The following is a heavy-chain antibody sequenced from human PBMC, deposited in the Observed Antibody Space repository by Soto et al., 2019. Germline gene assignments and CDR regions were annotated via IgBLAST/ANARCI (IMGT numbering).Heavy chain of an antibody. D-gene: IGHD3-10*01. J-gene: IGHJ6*02. V-gene: IGHV1-69*13. CDR1: GGTFSSYA. Sequence: SVKVSCTASGGTFSSYAISWVRQAPGQGLEWMGGIIPIFGTANYAQKFQGRVTITADESTSTAYMELSSLRSEDTAVYYCARDYYGSGSRFLSYYYYGMDVWGQGTTVTVSS. CDR2: IIPIFGTA. CDR3: ARDYYGSGSRFLSYYYYGMDV.